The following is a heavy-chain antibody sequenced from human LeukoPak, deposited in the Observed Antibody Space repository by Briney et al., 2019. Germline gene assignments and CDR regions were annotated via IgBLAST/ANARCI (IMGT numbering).Heavy chain of an antibody. V-gene: IGHV3-48*02. J-gene: IGHJ4*02. CDR2: ISSRSTTI. CDR3: ARDGDSTGRHFDY. D-gene: IGHD4-11*01. CDR1: GFTFSTYT. Sequence: GGSLRLSCAASGFTFSTYTMNWIRQAPGKGLEWVSYISSRSTTIYYADSVKGRFTISRDTAKNPLYLQMNSLRDEDTAVYYCARDGDSTGRHFDYWGQGTLVTV.